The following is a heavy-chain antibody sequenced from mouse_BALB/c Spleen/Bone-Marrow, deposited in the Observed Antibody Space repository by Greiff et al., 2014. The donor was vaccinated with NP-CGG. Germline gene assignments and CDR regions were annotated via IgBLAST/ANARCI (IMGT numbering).Heavy chain of an antibody. CDR2: IRNKASGYTT. V-gene: IGHV7-3*02. Sequence: EVQLVESGGGLVQPGGSLRLSCATSGFTFTDYYMSWVRQPPGKALEWLGFIRNKASGYTTEYSASVKGRFTISRDNSQSILYLQMNTLRAEDSATYYCARDKNYGSYWYFDVWGAGTTVTVSS. CDR1: GFTFTDYY. D-gene: IGHD2-1*01. J-gene: IGHJ1*01. CDR3: ARDKNYGSYWYFDV.